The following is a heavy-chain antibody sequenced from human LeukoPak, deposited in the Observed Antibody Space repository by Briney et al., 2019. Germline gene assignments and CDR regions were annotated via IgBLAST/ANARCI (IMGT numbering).Heavy chain of an antibody. V-gene: IGHV3-7*01. J-gene: IGHJ4*02. CDR1: GFTFSSYW. CDR2: IKQDGSEK. CDR3: AINGGTMIRGGFSLDY. D-gene: IGHD3-10*01. Sequence: GGSLRLSCAASGFTFSSYWMSWVGQAPGKGLEWVANIKQDGSEKYYVDSVKGRFTISRDNSKNTLYLQMNSLRAEDTAVYYCAINGGTMIRGGFSLDYWGQGTLVTVSS.